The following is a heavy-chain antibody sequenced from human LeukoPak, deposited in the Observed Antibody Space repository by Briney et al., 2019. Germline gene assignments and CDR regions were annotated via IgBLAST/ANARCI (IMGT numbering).Heavy chain of an antibody. V-gene: IGHV1-46*01. CDR3: ARAADNWFDP. J-gene: IGHJ5*02. Sequence: ASVKVSCKASGGTFSSYAISWVRQAPGQGLEWMGIINPSGGSTSYAQKFQGRVTMTRDTSTGTVYMELSSLRSEDTAVYYCARAADNWFDPWGQGTLVTVSS. CDR2: INPSGGST. CDR1: GGTFSSYA.